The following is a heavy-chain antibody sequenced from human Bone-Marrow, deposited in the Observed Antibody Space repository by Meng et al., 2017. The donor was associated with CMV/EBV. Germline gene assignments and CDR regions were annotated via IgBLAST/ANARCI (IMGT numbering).Heavy chain of an antibody. J-gene: IGHJ5*02. CDR2: IIPIFGTA. CDR3: ARDIHYDFWSGYYSNWFDP. D-gene: IGHD3-3*01. Sequence: SVKVSCKASGGTFSSYAISWVRQAPGQGLEWMGGIIPIFGTANYAQKFQGRVTITTDESTSTAYMELSSLRSEDTAVYYCARDIHYDFWSGYYSNWFDPWGQGTLVTVSS. V-gene: IGHV1-69*05. CDR1: GGTFSSYA.